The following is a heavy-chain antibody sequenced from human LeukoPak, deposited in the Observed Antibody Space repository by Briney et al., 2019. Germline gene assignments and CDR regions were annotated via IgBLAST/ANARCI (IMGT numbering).Heavy chain of an antibody. Sequence: SETLSLTCTVSGGSISSYYWSWIRQPPGKGLEWIGYIYYSGSTNYNPSLKSRVTISVDTSKNQFSLKLSSVTAADTAVYYCARGLYYDILTGLDYYYYYGMDVRGQGTTVTVSS. CDR2: IYYSGST. CDR1: GGSISSYY. V-gene: IGHV4-59*01. J-gene: IGHJ6*02. D-gene: IGHD3-9*01. CDR3: ARGLYYDILTGLDYYYYYGMDV.